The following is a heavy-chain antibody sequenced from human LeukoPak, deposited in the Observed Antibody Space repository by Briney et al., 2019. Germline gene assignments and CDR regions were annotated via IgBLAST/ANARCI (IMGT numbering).Heavy chain of an antibody. Sequence: PGGSLRLSCAASGFTFSDYHMSWIRQAPGKGLEWISYITGSSTYTNYADSVKGRFTISRDNAKNSLYLQMNSLRAEDTALYFCARGGRKRFDPWGQGTLVTASS. CDR3: ARGGRKRFDP. V-gene: IGHV3-11*05. J-gene: IGHJ5*02. CDR1: GFTFSDYH. CDR2: ITGSSTYT.